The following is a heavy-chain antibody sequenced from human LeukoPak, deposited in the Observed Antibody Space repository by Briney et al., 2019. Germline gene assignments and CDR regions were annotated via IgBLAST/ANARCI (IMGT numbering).Heavy chain of an antibody. V-gene: IGHV3-53*01. J-gene: IGHJ1*01. Sequence: GGSLRLSCAASGFTVSSNYMSWVRQAPGKGLEWVSVIYSGGSTYYADSEKGRFTISRDNSKNTLYLQMNSLRAEDTAVYYCARDPRRQWLYTFQHWGQGTLVTVSS. CDR3: ARDPRRQWLYTFQH. CDR2: IYSGGST. CDR1: GFTVSSNY. D-gene: IGHD6-19*01.